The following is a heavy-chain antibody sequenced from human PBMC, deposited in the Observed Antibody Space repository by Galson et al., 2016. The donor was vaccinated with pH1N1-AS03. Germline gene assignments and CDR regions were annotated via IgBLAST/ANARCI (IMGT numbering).Heavy chain of an antibody. J-gene: IGHJ4*02. CDR2: IAGGGVTT. V-gene: IGHV3-23*01. Sequence: SLRLSCAASGFTFSDYYMSWIRQAPGKGLEWVSAIAGGGVTTYYADSVKGRFTISRDNSKTTLYLRINSLRAEDTAIYYCAKLSLGYCAYWGQGTLVTVSS. CDR1: GFTFSDYY. CDR3: AKLSLGYCAY. D-gene: IGHD2-15*01.